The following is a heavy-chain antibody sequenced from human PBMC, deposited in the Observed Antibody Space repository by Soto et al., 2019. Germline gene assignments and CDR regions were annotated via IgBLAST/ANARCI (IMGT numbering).Heavy chain of an antibody. CDR2: VDYEEGER. CDR3: AAGVTTFDY. CDR1: GNSLTGLP. Sequence: ASVKVSCKVSGNSLTGLPMHWVRQAPGKGLEWMGSVDYEEGERIFAQRFQGRVTMTEDTSTDTAYMELSSLKSEDTAIYYCAAGVTTFDYWGQGTLVTVSS. V-gene: IGHV1-24*01. D-gene: IGHD4-17*01. J-gene: IGHJ4*02.